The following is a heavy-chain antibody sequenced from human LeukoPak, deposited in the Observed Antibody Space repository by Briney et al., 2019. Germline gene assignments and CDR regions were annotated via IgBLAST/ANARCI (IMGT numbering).Heavy chain of an antibody. J-gene: IGHJ6*03. V-gene: IGHV3-23*01. D-gene: IGHD2-15*01. CDR1: GFTFSSYA. Sequence: GGSLRLSCAASGFTFSSYAMSWVRQAPGKGLESVSTIIHTGGVTSYADSVRGRFAISRDNAKNSLYLQMNSLRAEDTAVYYCASDTAMVVAATNYYMDVWGKGTTVTVSS. CDR2: IIHTGGVT. CDR3: ASDTAMVVAATNYYMDV.